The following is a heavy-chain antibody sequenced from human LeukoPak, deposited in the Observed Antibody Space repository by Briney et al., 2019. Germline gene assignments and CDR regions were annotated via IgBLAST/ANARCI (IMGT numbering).Heavy chain of an antibody. Sequence: GGSLRLSCAASGFTFSSYAMTWVRQAPGKGLEWVSAISGSGGGTYSADSVKGRFTISRDNSKNTLYLQMNSLRAEDTALYYCAKGPNDSSGYYSDYWGQGTQVTVSS. D-gene: IGHD3-22*01. CDR2: ISGSGGGT. V-gene: IGHV3-23*01. CDR1: GFTFSSYA. J-gene: IGHJ4*02. CDR3: AKGPNDSSGYYSDY.